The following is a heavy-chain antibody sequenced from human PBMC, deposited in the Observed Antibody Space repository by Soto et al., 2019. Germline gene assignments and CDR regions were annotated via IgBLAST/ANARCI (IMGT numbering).Heavy chain of an antibody. J-gene: IGHJ3*02. CDR1: GGFVSSGSYY. Sequence: QVQLQQWGAGLLKPSETLSLTCAVYGGFVSSGSYYWSWIRQPPGKGLEWIGEMSHSGGTHFNPSRKGRATISVDTYKHQFSLKMSSVTAADTALYYCARVERGTATTVVDAFDIWGPGTMVTVSS. CDR3: ARVERGTATTVVDAFDI. CDR2: MSHSGGT. V-gene: IGHV4-34*01. D-gene: IGHD1-1*01.